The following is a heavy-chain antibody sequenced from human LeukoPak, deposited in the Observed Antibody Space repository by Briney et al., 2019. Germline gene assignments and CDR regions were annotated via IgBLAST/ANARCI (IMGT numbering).Heavy chain of an antibody. CDR2: IYYSGST. CDR3: ARQSPYSSSWPNWFDP. Sequence: PSETLSLTCTVSGGSISSSSYYWGWIRQPPGKGLEWIGSIYYSGSTYYNPSLKSRVTISVDTSKNQFSLKLSSVTAADTAVYYCARQSPYSSSWPNWFDPWGQGTLVTVSS. CDR1: GGSISSSSYY. J-gene: IGHJ5*02. D-gene: IGHD6-13*01. V-gene: IGHV4-39*01.